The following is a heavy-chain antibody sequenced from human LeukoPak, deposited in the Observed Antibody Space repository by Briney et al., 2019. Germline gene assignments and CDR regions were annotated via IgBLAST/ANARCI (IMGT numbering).Heavy chain of an antibody. Sequence: SETLSLTCTVSGGSINNNSYYWGWIRQPPGKGLEWIGSIYYSGSTNYNPSLKSRVTISVDTSKNQFSLKLSSVTAADTAVYYCARSVVPAAIGWFDPWGQGTLVTVSS. CDR2: IYYSGST. CDR1: GGSINNNSYY. D-gene: IGHD2-2*01. V-gene: IGHV4-39*07. CDR3: ARSVVPAAIGWFDP. J-gene: IGHJ5*02.